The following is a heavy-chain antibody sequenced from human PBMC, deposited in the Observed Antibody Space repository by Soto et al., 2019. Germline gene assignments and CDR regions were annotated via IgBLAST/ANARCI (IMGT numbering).Heavy chain of an antibody. J-gene: IGHJ4*02. CDR1: GFTFDDYA. CDR3: AKGHPGGEQCLVLD. Sequence: EVQLVESGGGLVQPGRSLRLSCAASGFTFDDYAMHLVRQAPWKGLEWVSGISWNSGSIGYADSVKGRFTTSRDNAKNSLYLQMNSLRAEDTALYYCAKGHPGGEQCLVLDWGQGTLVTVSS. CDR2: ISWNSGSI. D-gene: IGHD6-19*01. V-gene: IGHV3-9*01.